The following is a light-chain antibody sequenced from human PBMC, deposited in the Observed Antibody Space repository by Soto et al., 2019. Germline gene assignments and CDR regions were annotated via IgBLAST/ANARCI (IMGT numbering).Light chain of an antibody. CDR1: QSVSSN. V-gene: IGKV3D-15*01. CDR3: QHSGDFLWT. J-gene: IGKJ1*01. Sequence: EVMMTQSPATLSVSQGERATLSCRASQSVSSNLAWYQQKPGQAPRRLIYGASSRATGIPDRFSGRGFGTDFTLTISRLEPEDFAVYYCQHSGDFLWTFGLGAIVDIK. CDR2: GAS.